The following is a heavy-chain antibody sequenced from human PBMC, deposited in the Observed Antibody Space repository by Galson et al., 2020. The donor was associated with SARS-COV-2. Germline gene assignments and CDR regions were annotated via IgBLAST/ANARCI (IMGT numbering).Heavy chain of an antibody. V-gene: IGHV4-61*02. CDR2: IYTSGST. Sequence: SETLSLTCTVSGGSISSGSYYWSWIRQPAGKGLEWIGRIYTSGSTNYNPSPQSRVTISIDTSKNQFSLELTSVTAADTAVYFCAYGVVAGTGYWGQGILVTVSS. CDR1: GGSISSGSYY. J-gene: IGHJ4*02. CDR3: AYGVVAGTGY. D-gene: IGHD6-19*01.